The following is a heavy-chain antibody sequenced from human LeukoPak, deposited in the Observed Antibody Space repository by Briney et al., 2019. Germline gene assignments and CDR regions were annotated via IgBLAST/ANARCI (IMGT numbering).Heavy chain of an antibody. J-gene: IGHJ4*02. D-gene: IGHD5-18*01. CDR1: GGSISSHY. V-gene: IGHV4-4*09. CDR3: ARDRGADTASTD. Sequence: SETLSLTCTVSGGSISSHYWSWIRQPPGKGLEWIGYIYTSGSTNYNPSLKSRVTISVDTSKNQFSLKLSSVTAADTAMYYCARDRGADTASTDWGQGTLVTVSS. CDR2: IYTSGST.